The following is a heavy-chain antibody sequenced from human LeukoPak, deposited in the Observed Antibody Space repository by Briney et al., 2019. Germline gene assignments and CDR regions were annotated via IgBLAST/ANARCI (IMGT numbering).Heavy chain of an antibody. CDR3: ASYSSGWFKPLDS. J-gene: IGHJ4*02. CDR1: GFRFGNSA. Sequence: GGSLRLSCVGSGFRFGNSAMSWVRQLPGKGLEWVSSITSTSGSIKYVDSVKGRFTISRDNSKNTLFLQMDSLRAEDTAIYYCASYSSGWFKPLDSWGQGTLVTVSS. V-gene: IGHV3-23*01. CDR2: ITSTSGSI. D-gene: IGHD6-19*01.